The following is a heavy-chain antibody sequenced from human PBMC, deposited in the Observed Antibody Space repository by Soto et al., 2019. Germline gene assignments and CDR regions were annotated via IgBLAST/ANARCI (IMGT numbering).Heavy chain of an antibody. J-gene: IGHJ4*02. CDR2: LGRRSNSGST. V-gene: IGHV4-4*07. CDR3: ALRSGGCCPSDRGFDY. CDR1: GDSVSSYN. D-gene: IGHD3-16*01. Sequence: PSDTLSLTCSVSGDSVSSYNWNWIRMRPGKGLERIGRLGRRSNSGSTNYSPSLKSRVTMSVATSKNQFSLMLSSVTAADTAVYYCALRSGGCCPSDRGFDYWGQGALVTVSS.